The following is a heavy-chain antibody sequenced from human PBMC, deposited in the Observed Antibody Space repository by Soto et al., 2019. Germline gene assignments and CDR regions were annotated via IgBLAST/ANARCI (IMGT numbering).Heavy chain of an antibody. CDR1: GYTFSNYG. V-gene: IGHV1-18*01. CDR3: SRFIMVGGWFDPNYYHCMDV. D-gene: IGHD6-19*01. CDR2: ISGYNGNT. Sequence: ASVKVSCKTSGYTFSNYGINWVRQAPGQGLEWMGWISGYNGNTNYAQTVQGRVTMTTDTSTGTVYMELRSLKSDDTAIYYCSRFIMVGGWFDPNYYHCMDVWAQGTTVTVSS. J-gene: IGHJ6*02.